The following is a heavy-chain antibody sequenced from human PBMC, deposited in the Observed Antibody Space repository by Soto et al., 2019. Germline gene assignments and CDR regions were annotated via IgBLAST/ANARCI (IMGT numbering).Heavy chain of an antibody. CDR1: GFTFSGHW. V-gene: IGHV3-7*01. J-gene: IGHJ6*03. D-gene: IGHD2-2*01. Sequence: EVQLVETGGDLIQPGGSLRLSCAASGFTFSGHWMSWVRQAPGKGLEWVAHIKQDGSETFYVGSVKGRFTISRDNAKNSLDLQMNSLRAEDTALYYCARDRAFCSGTNCRRGSIYYYYMDVWGNGTTVTVSS. CDR3: ARDRAFCSGTNCRRGSIYYYYMDV. CDR2: IKQDGSET.